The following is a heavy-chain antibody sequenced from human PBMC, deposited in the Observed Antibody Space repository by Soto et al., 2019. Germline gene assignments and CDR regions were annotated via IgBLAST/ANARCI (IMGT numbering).Heavy chain of an antibody. V-gene: IGHV5-51*01. J-gene: IGHJ6*02. CDR3: SRRTKHGSGMDI. Sequence: YGIRRMLKKSGKGQEWMGIINPGDSDTRYSPSFQGQVTISVDRSINTAYLHWSSLEASDIALYCCSRRTKHGSGMDIWGEGTTGTGPS. CDR2: INPGDSDT. CDR1: YG.